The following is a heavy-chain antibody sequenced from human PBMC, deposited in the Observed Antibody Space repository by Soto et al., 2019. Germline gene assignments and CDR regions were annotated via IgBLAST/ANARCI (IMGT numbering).Heavy chain of an antibody. D-gene: IGHD5-12*01. CDR2: IIPVFRTP. CDR1: GGTFNTYA. J-gene: IGHJ6*02. Sequence: QVQLVQSGAEVKKPGSSVKVSCKASGGTFNTYAFSWVRQAPGQGFEWMGGIIPVFRTPDYAQRFQGRVTIIEDESTSTAYMELSSLRSEDTAVYYCARDKERQRLGGNYYYAMDVWGQGTTVTVSS. V-gene: IGHV1-69*12. CDR3: ARDKERQRLGGNYYYAMDV.